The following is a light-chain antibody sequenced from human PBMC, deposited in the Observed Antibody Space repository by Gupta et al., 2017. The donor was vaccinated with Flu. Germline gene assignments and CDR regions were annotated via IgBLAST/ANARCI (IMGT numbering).Light chain of an antibody. CDR3: QAWDSITEK. Sequence: SDELTQPPSVSVSPGQTARITCSRYQLGDRYVSWYQQKPGQSPVLVIFQDTKRPSGIPERFSGSNSGNTATLTISGTQAMDEADYYCQAWDSITEKFGGGTKLTVL. CDR2: QDT. CDR1: QLGDRY. J-gene: IGLJ2*01. V-gene: IGLV3-1*01.